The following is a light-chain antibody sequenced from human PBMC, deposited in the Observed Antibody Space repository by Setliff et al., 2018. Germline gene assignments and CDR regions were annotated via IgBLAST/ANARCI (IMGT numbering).Light chain of an antibody. J-gene: IGLJ1*01. CDR3: TAYTSGTTYV. V-gene: IGLV2-14*03. CDR1: SSDVGNYIY. CDR2: GVS. Sequence: QSALTQPASVSGSPGQTITISCTGTSSDVGNYIYVSWYQQHPGRAPKLMIYGVSNRPSGVSSRFSGSKSGNTASLTISGLQTEDEADYYCTAYTSGTTYVFGTGTKVTVL.